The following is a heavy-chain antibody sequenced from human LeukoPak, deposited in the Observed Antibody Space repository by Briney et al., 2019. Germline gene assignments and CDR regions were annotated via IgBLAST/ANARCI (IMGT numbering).Heavy chain of an antibody. CDR2: IIPIFGTA. J-gene: IGHJ5*02. D-gene: IGHD3-22*01. Sequence: SVKVSCKASGGTFSIYAISWVRQAPGQGLEWMGGIIPIFGTANYAQKFQGRVTITTDESTSTAYMELSSLRSEDTAVYYCARDHYYDSSGYYRNWFDPWGQGTLVTVSS. CDR1: GGTFSIYA. V-gene: IGHV1-69*05. CDR3: ARDHYYDSSGYYRNWFDP.